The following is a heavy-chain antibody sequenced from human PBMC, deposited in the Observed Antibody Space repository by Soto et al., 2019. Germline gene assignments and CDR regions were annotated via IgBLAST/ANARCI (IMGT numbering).Heavy chain of an antibody. Sequence: QVQLQESGPGLVKPSQTLSLTCTVSGGSISSGGYYWSWIRQHPGTGLEWMGYIYLSGSTYYNPSLHSRVTISLDTCKNQFSLKLSSVTAADTAVYYCRRTVVLAATVYYYYYMDVWGKGTTIPVSS. D-gene: IGHD2-15*01. V-gene: IGHV4-31*03. J-gene: IGHJ6*03. CDR1: GGSISSGGYY. CDR3: RRTVVLAATVYYYYYMDV. CDR2: IYLSGST.